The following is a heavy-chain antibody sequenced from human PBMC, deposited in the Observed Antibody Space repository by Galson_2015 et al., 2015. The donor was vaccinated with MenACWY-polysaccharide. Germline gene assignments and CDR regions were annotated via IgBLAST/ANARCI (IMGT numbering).Heavy chain of an antibody. J-gene: IGHJ6*02. CDR1: EVTFNTYA. D-gene: IGHD6-13*01. Sequence: SLRLSCAVSEVTFNTYAMTWVRQAPGKGLEWVATISGRGFSIQHADSVKGRFAVSRDNSSNPEFLLMNSLKAADTAVYYCAKNTSQAAGSAPYYYGLDVWGLGTTVTVSS. CDR2: ISGRGFSI. V-gene: IGHV3-23*01. CDR3: AKNTSQAAGSAPYYYGLDV.